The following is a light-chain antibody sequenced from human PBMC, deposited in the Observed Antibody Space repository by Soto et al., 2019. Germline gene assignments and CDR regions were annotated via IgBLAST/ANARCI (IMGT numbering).Light chain of an antibody. Sequence: IVMTQSPATLSVSAGGRATLSCRARQSVRSNLAWYQQKPGQAPRLLIYDASTRATGIPARFSGSGSGTEFILTISSLEPEDIAVYYCQQRMNWPLTFGGGTKVDIK. CDR1: QSVRSN. V-gene: IGKV3-11*01. CDR2: DAS. CDR3: QQRMNWPLT. J-gene: IGKJ4*01.